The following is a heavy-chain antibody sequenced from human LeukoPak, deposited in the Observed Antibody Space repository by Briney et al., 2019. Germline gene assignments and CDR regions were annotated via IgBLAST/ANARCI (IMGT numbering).Heavy chain of an antibody. V-gene: IGHV4-4*02. CDR3: ARGAYYMDV. CDR1: GVSIKSSSW. J-gene: IGHJ6*03. CDR2: IFHSGNT. Sequence: SETLSLTCDVSGVSIKSSSWWSWVRQTPGKGLEWIGEIFHSGNTDYNPSLKSRVTISVDTSRNQFSLNLTSVTAADTAVYYCARGAYYMDVWGVGTTVTVSS.